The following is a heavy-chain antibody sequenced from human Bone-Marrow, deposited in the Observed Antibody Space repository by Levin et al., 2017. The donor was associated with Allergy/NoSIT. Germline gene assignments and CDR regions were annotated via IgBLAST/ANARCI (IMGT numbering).Heavy chain of an antibody. CDR1: GFSLSTSGMR. Sequence: SGPTLVKPTQTLTLTCTFSGFSLSTSGMRVSWIRQPPGKALEWLARIDWDDDKFYSTSLRTRLTVSKDTSKNQVVLTMTNMDPVDTATYYCVQMNSPHYFDDWGQGTLVTVSS. CDR3: VQMNSPHYFDD. D-gene: IGHD2-21*01. J-gene: IGHJ4*02. CDR2: IDWDDDK. V-gene: IGHV2-70*04.